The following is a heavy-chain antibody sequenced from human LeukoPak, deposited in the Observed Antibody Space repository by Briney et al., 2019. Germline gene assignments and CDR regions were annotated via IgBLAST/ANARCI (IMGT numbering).Heavy chain of an antibody. Sequence: ASQTLSLTCTVSGGSISSGDYYWSWIRQPPGKGLEWIGYIYYSGSTYYNPSLKSRVTISVDTSKNQFSLKLSSVTAADTAVYYCVVAAPYNWFDPWGQGTLVTVSS. D-gene: IGHD2-15*01. CDR1: GGSISSGDYY. J-gene: IGHJ5*02. CDR3: VVAAPYNWFDP. CDR2: IYYSGST. V-gene: IGHV4-30-4*01.